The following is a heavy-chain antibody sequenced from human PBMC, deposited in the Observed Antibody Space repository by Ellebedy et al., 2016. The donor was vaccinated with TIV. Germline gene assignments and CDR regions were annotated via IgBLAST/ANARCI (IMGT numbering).Heavy chain of an antibody. J-gene: IGHJ4*02. CDR3: VRGSGYCTSNTYSDN. Sequence: PGGSLRLSCAASGFTFSYYWMSWVRQAPGKGLEWLANIKQDGSDKNYMDSVKGRFSISRDNSKNSLYLQMDSLTAEDPAVYYCVRGSGYCTSNTYSDNWGQGTLVTVSS. D-gene: IGHD2-2*03. CDR1: GFTFSYYW. CDR2: IKQDGSDK. V-gene: IGHV3-7*03.